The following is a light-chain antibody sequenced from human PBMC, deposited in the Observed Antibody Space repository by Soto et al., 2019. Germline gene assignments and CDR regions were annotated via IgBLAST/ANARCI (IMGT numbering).Light chain of an antibody. V-gene: IGKV1-5*01. CDR3: QQYNSYLYT. Sequence: DIQMTQSPSTLSASVGSRVTITCRASQSISSWLAWYQQKPGKAPKLLIYDASSLESGVPSRFSGSGSGTEFTLTISSLQPDDFETYYCQQYNSYLYTFGQGTKVDIK. CDR2: DAS. J-gene: IGKJ2*01. CDR1: QSISSW.